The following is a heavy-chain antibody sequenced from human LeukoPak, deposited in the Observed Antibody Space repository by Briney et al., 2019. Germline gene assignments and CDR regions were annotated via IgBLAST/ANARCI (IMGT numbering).Heavy chain of an antibody. Sequence: SETLSLTCTVSGGSITSRYWSWIRQPPGKGLEWIGYIYHSGSTDYNPSLKSRVTLSVDTSKNQFSLHLSSVTAADTAFYYCARSGIVGASSSFDFWGQGILVTVSS. V-gene: IGHV4-59*11. CDR2: IYHSGST. D-gene: IGHD1-26*01. J-gene: IGHJ4*02. CDR3: ARSGIVGASSSFDF. CDR1: GGSITSRY.